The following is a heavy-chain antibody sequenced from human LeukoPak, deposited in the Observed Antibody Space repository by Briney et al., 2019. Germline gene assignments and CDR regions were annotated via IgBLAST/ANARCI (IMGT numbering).Heavy chain of an antibody. CDR1: GFTFSSYG. CDR2: ISYDGSNK. V-gene: IGHV3-30*18. Sequence: PGRSLRLSCAASGFTFSSYGMHWVRQAPGKGLEWVAVISYDGSNKYYADSVKGRFTISRDNSKNTLYLQMNSLRAEDTAVYYCAKLSSTSWTFDCWGQGTLVTVSS. CDR3: AKLSSTSWTFDC. J-gene: IGHJ4*02. D-gene: IGHD2-2*01.